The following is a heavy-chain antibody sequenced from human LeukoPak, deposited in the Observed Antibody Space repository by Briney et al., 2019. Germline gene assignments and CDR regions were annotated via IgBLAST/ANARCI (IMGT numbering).Heavy chain of an antibody. J-gene: IGHJ2*01. V-gene: IGHV3-21*01. Sequence: GGSLRLSCAASGFTFGNYSMNWVRQAPGKGLEWVSAISRGSHYIYYADSVKGRFTISRDNAKNSLYLQMNSLRAEDTAVYYCARDEQYFDWLLFPAWYFDLWGRGTLVAVSS. D-gene: IGHD3-9*01. CDR3: ARDEQYFDWLLFPAWYFDL. CDR2: ISRGSHYI. CDR1: GFTFGNYS.